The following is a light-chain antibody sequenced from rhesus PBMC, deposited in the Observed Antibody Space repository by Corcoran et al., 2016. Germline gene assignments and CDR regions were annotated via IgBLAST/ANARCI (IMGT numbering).Light chain of an antibody. CDR3: QQYNDLLLT. CDR1: ESVGSY. CDR2: SAY. V-gene: IGKV3-40*03. Sequence: EIVMTQSPATLPLSPGETATLSCRASESVGSYLAWYQQKPGQAPKLLVHSAYFRATGIPDRFSGGGSRTEFTLTISGLEPEDVGVYHCQQYNDLLLTFDGGTKVEVK. J-gene: IGKJ4*01.